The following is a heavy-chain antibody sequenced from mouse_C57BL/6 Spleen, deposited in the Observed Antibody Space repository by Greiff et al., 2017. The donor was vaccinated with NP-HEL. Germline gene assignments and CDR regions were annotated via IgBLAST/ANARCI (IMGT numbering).Heavy chain of an antibody. CDR3: ARDYYGSNFDY. CDR2: ISDGGSYT. D-gene: IGHD1-1*01. CDR1: GFTFSSYA. Sequence: EVMLVESGGGLVKPGGSLKLSCAASGFTFSSYAMSWVRQTPEKRLEWVATISDGGSYTYYPDNVKGRFTISRDNAKNNLYLQMSHLKSEDTAMYYCARDYYGSNFDYWGQGTTLTVSS. J-gene: IGHJ2*01. V-gene: IGHV5-4*01.